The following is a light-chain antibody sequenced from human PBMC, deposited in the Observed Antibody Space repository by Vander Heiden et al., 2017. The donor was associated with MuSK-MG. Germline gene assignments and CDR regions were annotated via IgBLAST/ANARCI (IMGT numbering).Light chain of an antibody. CDR1: QSISSY. CDR3: RQSDSTPFT. J-gene: IGKJ4*01. V-gene: IGKV1-39*01. Sequence: DIQMTQSPSSLSASVGDSVTLTCRASQSISSYLKWYQQKPLKSPKLLIDAASRLHSGVPSRFSGCGSGTDFTLTISRLKPEDLATYFSRQSDSTPFTFGEGTKVEIK. CDR2: AAS.